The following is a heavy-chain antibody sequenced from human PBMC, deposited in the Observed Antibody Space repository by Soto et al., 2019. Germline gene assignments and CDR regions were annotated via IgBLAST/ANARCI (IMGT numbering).Heavy chain of an antibody. D-gene: IGHD1-26*01. V-gene: IGHV3-48*02. J-gene: IGHJ6*02. CDR3: ASECGPLLQIGMDV. CDR1: GFTFGHYS. CDR2: ISSDNRTI. Sequence: EVQLVESGGGVIQRGGSLRLSCAASGFTFGHYSMNWVRQAPGKGPEWVSYISSDNRTIYYADSVKGRFIITRDNAKKSMYLQLHSRRDEDAAVYYCASECGPLLQIGMDVWGQGTMVTVSS.